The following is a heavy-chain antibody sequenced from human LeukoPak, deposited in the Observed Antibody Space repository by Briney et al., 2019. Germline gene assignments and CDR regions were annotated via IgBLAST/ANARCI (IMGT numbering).Heavy chain of an antibody. D-gene: IGHD3-22*01. J-gene: IGHJ6*03. Sequence: SETLSLTCSVSGGAIISYYWSWIRQPAGKGPEWIGRIYPTGNTDYNPSLKTRVTMSTDLSKKQFPLRLRSVTAADTAVYYCARFKFYDSTGYSPGYYMDVWGKGTAVTVSS. V-gene: IGHV4-4*07. CDR3: ARFKFYDSTGYSPGYYMDV. CDR1: GGAIISYY. CDR2: IYPTGNT.